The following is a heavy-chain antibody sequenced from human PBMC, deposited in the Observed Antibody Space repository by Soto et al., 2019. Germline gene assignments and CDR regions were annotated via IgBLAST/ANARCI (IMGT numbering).Heavy chain of an antibody. CDR3: ARGEVVAATHFDY. J-gene: IGHJ4*02. CDR2: IYYSGST. D-gene: IGHD2-15*01. V-gene: IGHV4-31*03. CDR1: GGSISSGGYY. Sequence: QVQLQEPGPGLVKPSQTLSLTCTVSGGSISSGGYYWSWIRQHPGKGLEWIGYIYYSGSTYYNPSLKSRVTISVDTSKNQFSLKLSSVTAADTAVYYCARGEVVAATHFDYWGQGTLVTVAS.